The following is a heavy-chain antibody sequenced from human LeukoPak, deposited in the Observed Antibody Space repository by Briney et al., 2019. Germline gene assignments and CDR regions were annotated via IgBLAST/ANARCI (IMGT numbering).Heavy chain of an antibody. CDR1: GFTFNDYY. D-gene: IGHD4-17*01. Sequence: GGSLRLSCAASGFTFNDYYMNWIRQAPGKGLEWVSYISSSGSSIHYADSVKGRFTISRDNAKNSLYLQMNSLRAEDTAVYYCARVRGPVTYYFDYWGQGTLVTVSS. V-gene: IGHV3-11*04. J-gene: IGHJ4*02. CDR3: ARVRGPVTYYFDY. CDR2: ISSSGSSI.